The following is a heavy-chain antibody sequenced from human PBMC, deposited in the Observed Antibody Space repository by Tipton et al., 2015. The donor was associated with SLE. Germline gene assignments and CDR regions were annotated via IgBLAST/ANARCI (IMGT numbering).Heavy chain of an antibody. Sequence: GLVKPSETLSLTCTVSGGSISSYYWSWIRQPPGKGLEWIGYIYYSGSTNYNPSLKSRVTISVDTSKNQFSLKLSSVTAADTAVYYCARHTRYYYGMDVWGQGTTVTVSS. J-gene: IGHJ6*02. CDR3: ARHTRYYYGMDV. CDR1: GGSISSYY. D-gene: IGHD6-6*01. V-gene: IGHV4-59*08. CDR2: IYYSGST.